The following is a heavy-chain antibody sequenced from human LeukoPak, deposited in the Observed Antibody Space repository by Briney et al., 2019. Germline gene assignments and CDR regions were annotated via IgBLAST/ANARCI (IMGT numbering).Heavy chain of an antibody. CDR2: ISGSGGST. Sequence: PGGSLRLSCAASGFTFSSYAMSWVRQAPGKGLEWVSAISGSGGSTYYADSVEGRFTISRDNSKNTLYLQMNSLRAEDTAVYYCAKPPSVVPAANFDYWGQGTLVTVSS. CDR3: AKPPSVVPAANFDY. V-gene: IGHV3-23*01. CDR1: GFTFSSYA. J-gene: IGHJ4*02. D-gene: IGHD2-2*01.